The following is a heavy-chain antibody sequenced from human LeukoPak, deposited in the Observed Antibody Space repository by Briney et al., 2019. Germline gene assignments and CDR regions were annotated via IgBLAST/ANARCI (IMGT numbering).Heavy chain of an antibody. CDR1: GFTFSSYA. V-gene: IGHV3-30*14. D-gene: IGHD1-20*01. Sequence: PGRSLRLSCAASGFTFSSYAMHWVRQAPGKGLEWVAVISYDGSNKYYADSVKGRFTISRDNSKNTLYLQMNSLRAEDTAVYYCAKDGSNWNFDYWGQGTLVTVSS. CDR2: ISYDGSNK. CDR3: AKDGSNWNFDY. J-gene: IGHJ4*02.